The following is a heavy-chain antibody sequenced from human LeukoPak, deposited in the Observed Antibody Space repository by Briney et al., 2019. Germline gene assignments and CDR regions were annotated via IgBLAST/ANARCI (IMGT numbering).Heavy chain of an antibody. CDR3: ARGVGDPHYFYYYYMDV. V-gene: IGHV4-59*01. CDR2: IYYSGST. CDR1: GGSISSYY. J-gene: IGHJ6*03. Sequence: SETLSLTCTVSGGSISSYYWSWIRQPPGKGLEWIGYIYYSGSTNYNPSLKSRVTISLDTSKNQFSLRLSSVTAADTAVYYCARGVGDPHYFYYYYMDVWGKGTTVTVSS. D-gene: IGHD2-21*02.